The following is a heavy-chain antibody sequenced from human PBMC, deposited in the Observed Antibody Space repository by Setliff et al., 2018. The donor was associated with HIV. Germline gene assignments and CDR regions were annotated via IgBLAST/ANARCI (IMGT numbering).Heavy chain of an antibody. J-gene: IGHJ6*02. D-gene: IGHD2-2*01. CDR1: GGSISSGSYY. Sequence: ASETLSLTCTVSGGSISSGSYYWSWIRQPAGKGLEWIGRIYTSGSTNYNPSLKSRVTISVDTSKNQFSLKLSSVTAADTAVYYCARDHIVVVPAAISYYSYGMDVWGQGTTVTVSS. V-gene: IGHV4-61*02. CDR3: ARDHIVVVPAAISYYSYGMDV. CDR2: IYTSGST.